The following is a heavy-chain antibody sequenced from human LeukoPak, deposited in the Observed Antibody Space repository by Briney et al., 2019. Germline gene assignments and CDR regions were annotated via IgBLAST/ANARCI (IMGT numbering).Heavy chain of an antibody. Sequence: ASVKVSCKASGYTFTDYYMHWVRQAPGQGLEWMGWINPDSGGTNYAQKFQGRVTMTRDTSISTAYMELSRLRSDDTAVYYCARDRRSYDSSGSFAFSYGMDVWGQGTTVTVSS. J-gene: IGHJ6*02. CDR2: INPDSGGT. D-gene: IGHD3-22*01. CDR3: ARDRRSYDSSGSFAFSYGMDV. CDR1: GYTFTDYY. V-gene: IGHV1-2*02.